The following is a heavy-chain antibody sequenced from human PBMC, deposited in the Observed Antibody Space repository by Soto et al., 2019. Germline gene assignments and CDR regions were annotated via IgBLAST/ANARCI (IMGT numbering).Heavy chain of an antibody. CDR3: ATTPRY. CDR1: GGSISSGGYY. D-gene: IGHD2-15*01. Sequence: QVQLQESGPGLVKPSQTLSLTCTVSGGSISSGGYYWSWIRQLPGKGLEWIGYIYYSGSTFYNPSPKQRATTSEDTSKSQSPPKPSTLTTAHTAVYYCATTPRYWGQETLVTVSS. CDR2: IYYSGST. J-gene: IGHJ4*02. V-gene: IGHV4-31*03.